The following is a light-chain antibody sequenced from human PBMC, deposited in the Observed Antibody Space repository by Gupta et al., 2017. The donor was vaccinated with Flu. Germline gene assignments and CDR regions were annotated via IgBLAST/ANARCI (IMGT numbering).Light chain of an antibody. CDR3: RQDYSYSPT. J-gene: IGKJ4*01. Sequence: DIHMTNPPSTLSASVVDRVTITCRASQSISSCLAWYQQKPGRAPNLLIYKASNLQSGVPSRFSGSGSGREFTLTIISMQPDDFATYYCRQDYSYSPTFGRGTKVEIK. CDR2: KAS. V-gene: IGKV1-5*03. CDR1: QSISSC.